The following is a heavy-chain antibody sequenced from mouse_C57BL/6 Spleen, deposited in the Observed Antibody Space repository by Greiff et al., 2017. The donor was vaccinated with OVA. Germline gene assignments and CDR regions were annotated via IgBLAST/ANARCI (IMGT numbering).Heavy chain of an antibody. Sequence: EVNLVESGGGLVQPGGSLKLSCAASGFTFSDYGMAWVRQAPRKGPEWVAFISNLAYSIYYADTVTGRFTISRENAKNTLYLEMSSLRSEDTAMYYCARGGGSSSYYFDYWGQGTTLTVSS. CDR2: ISNLAYSI. CDR1: GFTFSDYG. J-gene: IGHJ2*01. V-gene: IGHV5-15*01. D-gene: IGHD1-1*01. CDR3: ARGGGSSSYYFDY.